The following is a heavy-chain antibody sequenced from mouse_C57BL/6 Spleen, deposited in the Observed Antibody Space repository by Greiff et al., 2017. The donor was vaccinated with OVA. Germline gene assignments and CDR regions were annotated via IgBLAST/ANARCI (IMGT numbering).Heavy chain of an antibody. Sequence: QVQLQQSGAELARPGASVKLSCKASGYTFTSYGISWVKQRTGQGLEWIGEIYPRSGNTYYNEKFKGKATLTADKSSSTAYMELRSLTSEDSAVYFCARGADYGYDGYYFDDWGQGTTLTVSS. CDR2: IYPRSGNT. J-gene: IGHJ2*01. CDR3: ARGADYGYDGYYFDD. D-gene: IGHD2-2*01. CDR1: GYTFTSYG. V-gene: IGHV1-81*01.